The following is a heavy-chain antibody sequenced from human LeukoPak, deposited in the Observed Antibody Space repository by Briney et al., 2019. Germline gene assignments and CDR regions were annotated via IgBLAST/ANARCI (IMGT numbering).Heavy chain of an antibody. CDR3: AKIPVRGVILPY. J-gene: IGHJ4*02. D-gene: IGHD3-10*01. CDR2: IVGSGGTT. Sequence: GGSLRLSCAASGFTFSSYAMSWVRQAPGKGLEWVSAIVGSGGTTYYADFVKGRFTISRDNSKNTLYLQMNSLRAEDTAVYYCAKIPVRGVILPYWGQGTLVTVSS. CDR1: GFTFSSYA. V-gene: IGHV3-23*01.